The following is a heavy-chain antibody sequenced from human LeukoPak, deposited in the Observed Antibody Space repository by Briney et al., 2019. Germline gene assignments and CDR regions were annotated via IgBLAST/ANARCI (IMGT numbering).Heavy chain of an antibody. D-gene: IGHD2-2*01. J-gene: IGHJ6*02. CDR1: GFTFSSYA. Sequence: GGSLRLSCAASGFTFSSYAMSWVRQAPGKGLEWVSAISGSGGSTYYADSVKGRFTISRDNSKNTLYLQMNSLRAEDTAVYYCAPIPAPYYYGMDVWGQGTTVTVSS. V-gene: IGHV3-23*01. CDR2: ISGSGGST. CDR3: APIPAPYYYGMDV.